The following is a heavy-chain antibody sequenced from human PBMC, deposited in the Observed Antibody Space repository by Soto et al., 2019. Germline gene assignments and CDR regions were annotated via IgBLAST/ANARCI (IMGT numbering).Heavy chain of an antibody. CDR2: ISAYNGNT. CDR3: ARDPRCSSTSCYTVGWFDP. CDR1: GYTFTSYG. J-gene: IGHJ5*02. D-gene: IGHD2-2*02. V-gene: IGHV1-18*01. Sequence: GASVKVSFKASGYTFTSYGISWLRQAPGQGLEWMGWISAYNGNTNYAQKLQGRVTMTTDTSTSTAYMELRSLRSDDTAVYYCARDPRCSSTSCYTVGWFDPWGQGTLVTVSS.